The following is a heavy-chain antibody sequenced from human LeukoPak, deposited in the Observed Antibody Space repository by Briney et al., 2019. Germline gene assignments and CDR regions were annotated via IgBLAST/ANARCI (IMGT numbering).Heavy chain of an antibody. D-gene: IGHD3-10*01. CDR2: IKQEGGEK. V-gene: IGHV3-7*01. Sequence: GGSLRLSCAASGFTFSVYWMSWVRQALGKGLEWVANIKQEGGEKYYVESVKGRFTISRDNAKNSLYLQKNGVSAEDTAVYYCARLMVRGVNTDDAFDIWGQGTMVTVSS. J-gene: IGHJ3*02. CDR3: ARLMVRGVNTDDAFDI. CDR1: GFTFSVYW.